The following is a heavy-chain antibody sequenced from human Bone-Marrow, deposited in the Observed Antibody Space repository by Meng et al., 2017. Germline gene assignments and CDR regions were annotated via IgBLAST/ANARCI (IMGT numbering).Heavy chain of an antibody. Sequence: ASVKVSCKASGYTFTSYYMHWVRQAPGQGLEWMGWMNPKSGNTGYAQKFQGRVTMTRNTSISTAYMELSSLRSEDTAVYYCARARGDGSGSYYPPNFDSWGQGTLVTVSS. V-gene: IGHV1-8*02. CDR2: MNPKSGNT. CDR1: GYTFTSYY. CDR3: ARARGDGSGSYYPPNFDS. D-gene: IGHD3-10*01. J-gene: IGHJ4*02.